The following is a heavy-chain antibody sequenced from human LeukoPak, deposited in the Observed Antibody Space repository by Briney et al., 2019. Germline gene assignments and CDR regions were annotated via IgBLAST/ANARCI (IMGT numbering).Heavy chain of an antibody. J-gene: IGHJ4*02. D-gene: IGHD1-26*01. V-gene: IGHV5-51*01. CDR1: GYTFSNYW. Sequence: GESLKFSCKGSGYTFSNYWIGWVRQMPGKGLEWMGIIYPGDSDTRYSPSFQGQVTFSADKSINTAYLQWSSLKASDTAIYYCTRRGNYYVSDYWGQGTPVTVSS. CDR2: IYPGDSDT. CDR3: TRRGNYYVSDY.